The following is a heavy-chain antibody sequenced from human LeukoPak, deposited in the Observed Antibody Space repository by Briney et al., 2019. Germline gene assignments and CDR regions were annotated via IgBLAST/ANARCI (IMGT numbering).Heavy chain of an antibody. CDR3: AGNYDILTGYAFDI. D-gene: IGHD3-9*01. CDR2: ISGSGGST. J-gene: IGHJ3*02. Sequence: GGSLRLSCAASGFTVSSNYMSWVRQAPGKGLEWVSAISGSGGSTYYADSVKGRFTISRDNSKNTLYLQMNSLRAEDTAVYYCAGNYDILTGYAFDIWGQGTMVTVSS. V-gene: IGHV3-23*01. CDR1: GFTVSSNY.